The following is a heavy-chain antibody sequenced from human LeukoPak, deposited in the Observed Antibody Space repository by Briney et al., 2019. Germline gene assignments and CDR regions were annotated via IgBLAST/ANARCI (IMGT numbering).Heavy chain of an antibody. CDR2: INHSGST. J-gene: IGHJ4*02. V-gene: IGHV4-34*01. D-gene: IGHD2-2*01. Sequence: PSETLSLTCAVYGGSLSGYYWSWIRQPPGKGLEWIGEINHSGSTNYNPSLKSRVTISVDTSKNQFSLKLSSGTAADTAVYYCARRPPRLFGSTSLDYWGQGTLVTVSS. CDR3: ARRPPRLFGSTSLDY. CDR1: GGSLSGYY.